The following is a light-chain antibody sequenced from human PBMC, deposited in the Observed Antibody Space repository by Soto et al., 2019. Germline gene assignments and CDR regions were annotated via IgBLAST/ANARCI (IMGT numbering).Light chain of an antibody. CDR1: QSVSSN. CDR2: GAS. J-gene: IGKJ2*02. CDR3: QQYNNWPRGT. Sequence: EIVMTQSPATLSVSPGERATLSCRASQSVSSNLACYQQKPGQAPRLLIYGASTRATGIPARFSGSGSGTEFTLTISSLQSEDFAAYYCQQYNNWPRGTFGQGTKLEIK. V-gene: IGKV3-15*01.